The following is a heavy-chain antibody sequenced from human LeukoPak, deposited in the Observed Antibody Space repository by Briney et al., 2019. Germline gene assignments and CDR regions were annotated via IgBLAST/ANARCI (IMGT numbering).Heavy chain of an antibody. Sequence: AETLSLTCTVSGGSISSYYWSWIRQPPGKGLEWSGYIYYSGSTNYNPSLKSRVTISVDTSKNQFSLKLSSVTAADTAVYYCARLSASSGYHNASDIWGQGTMVTVSS. J-gene: IGHJ3*02. CDR3: ARLSASSGYHNASDI. V-gene: IGHV4-59*01. CDR2: IYYSGST. CDR1: GGSISSYY. D-gene: IGHD3-22*01.